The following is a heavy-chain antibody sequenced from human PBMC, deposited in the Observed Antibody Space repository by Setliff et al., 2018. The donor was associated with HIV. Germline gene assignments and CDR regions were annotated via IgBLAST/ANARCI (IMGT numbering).Heavy chain of an antibody. CDR1: GYTLSELS. CDR3: ARALFGPWYSGSSGLAY. Sequence: ASVKVSCKVYGYTLSELSIHWVRQAPGKGLEWMGYFDPQDGETVYAQKFQGRVTMTRDTSVSKAYMELSRLRSDDTGIYYCARALFGPWYSGSSGLAYWGQGTQVTVSS. V-gene: IGHV1-24*01. D-gene: IGHD6-6*01. J-gene: IGHJ4*02. CDR2: FDPQDGET.